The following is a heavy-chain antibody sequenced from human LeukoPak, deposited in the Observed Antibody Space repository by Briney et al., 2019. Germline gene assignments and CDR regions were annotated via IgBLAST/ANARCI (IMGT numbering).Heavy chain of an antibody. D-gene: IGHD5-12*01. CDR2: IIPIFGTA. J-gene: IGHJ3*02. V-gene: IGHV1-69*05. CDR3: ARHGGETIVAMILHAFDI. Sequence: SVKVSCKASGGTFSSYAISWVRQAPGQGLEWMGGIIPIFGTANYAQKFQGRVTITTDESTSTAYMELSSLRSEDTAVYYCARHGGETIVAMILHAFDIWGQGTMVTVSS. CDR1: GGTFSSYA.